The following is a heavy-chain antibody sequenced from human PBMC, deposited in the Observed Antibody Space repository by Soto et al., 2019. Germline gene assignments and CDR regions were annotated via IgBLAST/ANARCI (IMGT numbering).Heavy chain of an antibody. Sequence: EVQLLESGGGLVQPGGSLRLSCLISGFTSSAYAMSWVRQAPGKGLEWVSAVSGGGDTTYFADSVKGRFTISRDNSKNTVYLQMNSLRDEDTAVYFCAKLGYCTSSSCNFYYGMDVWGQGTTVTVSS. J-gene: IGHJ6*02. V-gene: IGHV3-23*01. CDR3: AKLGYCTSSSCNFYYGMDV. CDR1: GFTSSAYA. CDR2: VSGGGDTT. D-gene: IGHD2-2*01.